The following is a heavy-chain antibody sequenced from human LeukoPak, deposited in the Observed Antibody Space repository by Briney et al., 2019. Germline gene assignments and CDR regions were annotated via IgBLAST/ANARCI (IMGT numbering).Heavy chain of an antibody. J-gene: IGHJ4*02. Sequence: GGSLRLSCAASGFTFSSYAMSWVRQAPGEGLEWVSTIRSSGGSTHYADSVKGRFTISRDNSKNTLYLQMNSLRAEDTAVYYCAKKTSIVGAFDYWGQGTLVTVPS. CDR1: GFTFSSYA. D-gene: IGHD1-26*01. CDR3: AKKTSIVGAFDY. V-gene: IGHV3-23*01. CDR2: IRSSGGST.